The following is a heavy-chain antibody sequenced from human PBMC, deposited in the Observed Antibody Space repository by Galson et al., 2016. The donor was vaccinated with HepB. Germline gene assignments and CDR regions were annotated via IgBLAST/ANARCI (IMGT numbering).Heavy chain of an antibody. CDR2: INHVGST. V-gene: IGHV4-34*01. CDR1: GGSFSAYY. CDR3: ARFEGSGTYFVDRWTNFVDQ. Sequence: SETLSLTCAVYGGSFSAYYWNWIRQPPGRGLEWIGEINHVGSTKFNPSLESRLTISLDTSTRQFSLKLNSVTAADTAVYYCARFEGSGTYFVDRWTNFVDQGGQGTLVTVSS. D-gene: IGHD3-10*01. J-gene: IGHJ4*02.